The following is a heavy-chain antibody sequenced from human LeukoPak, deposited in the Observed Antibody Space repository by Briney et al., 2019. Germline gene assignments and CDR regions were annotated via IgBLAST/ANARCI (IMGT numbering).Heavy chain of an antibody. CDR1: GYTFTGYY. J-gene: IGHJ4*02. CDR2: TNPNSGGT. CDR3: ARIGITAAADDY. D-gene: IGHD6-13*01. V-gene: IGHV1-2*02. Sequence: ASVKVSCKASGYTFTGYYMHWVRQAPGQGLEWMGWTNPNSGGTNYAQKFQGRVTMTRDTSISTAYMELSRLRSDDTAVYYCARIGITAAADDYWGQGTLVTVSS.